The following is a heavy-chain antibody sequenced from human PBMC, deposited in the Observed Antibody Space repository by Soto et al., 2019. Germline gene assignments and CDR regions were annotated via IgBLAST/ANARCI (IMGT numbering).Heavy chain of an antibody. CDR3: AKAARDCGGDCYSSYFDS. D-gene: IGHD2-21*02. J-gene: IGHJ4*02. V-gene: IGHV3-23*01. CDR1: RFTFGGYA. Sequence: GSLRLSCSASRFTFGGYAMSWVPQAPGTGLEWVSGITGNAANTVYADSVKGRFTISRDNSKNALYLQLNSLRAEDTAVYFCAKAARDCGGDCYSSYFDSWGQGALVTVSS. CDR2: ITGNAANT.